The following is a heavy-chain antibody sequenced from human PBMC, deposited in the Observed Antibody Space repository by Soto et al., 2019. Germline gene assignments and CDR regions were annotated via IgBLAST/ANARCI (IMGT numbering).Heavy chain of an antibody. CDR2: ISGSGGTT. CDR1: GFTFSSNA. D-gene: IGHD1-26*01. CDR3: TQDRALGAGDAFEI. V-gene: IGHV3-23*01. Sequence: EVQLLESGGTLVQPGGSQRLSCAASGFTFSSNAMSWVRQAPGKGLEWVSIISGSGGTTYYADSVKGRFTISRDNSKSTLYLQMNSLRAEDTAVYYCTQDRALGAGDAFEIWGQGTMVTVSS. J-gene: IGHJ3*02.